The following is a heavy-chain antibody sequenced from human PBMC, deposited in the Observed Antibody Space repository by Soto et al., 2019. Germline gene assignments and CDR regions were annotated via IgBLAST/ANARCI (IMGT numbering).Heavy chain of an antibody. D-gene: IGHD3-16*02. J-gene: IGHJ4*02. Sequence: QVQLVQSGVEVQKPGASVKVSCTAAGYTFTSYVIHWLRQAPGQGLEWMGWISPYNGNTNYGQKLQGRVTMTTDTATSIAYMELRSLRSDDTAVYYCASEGIVWGNFRDFDYWGQGTLVTVSS. CDR1: GYTFTSYV. CDR3: ASEGIVWGNFRDFDY. CDR2: ISPYNGNT. V-gene: IGHV1-18*04.